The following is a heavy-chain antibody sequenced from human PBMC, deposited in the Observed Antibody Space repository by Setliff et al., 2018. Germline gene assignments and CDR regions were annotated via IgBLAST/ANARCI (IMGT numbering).Heavy chain of an antibody. CDR1: SDSISLYY. CDR2: VYYSGTA. D-gene: IGHD5-12*01. CDR3: ARGGTFRYFDF. J-gene: IGHJ4*02. Sequence: SETLSLTCTVSSDSISLYYWSWIRQPPGKGLEFIGYVYYSGTANYSPSLRSRLTISVDTSKNQFSLKLRSVTAADTAVYYCARGGTFRYFDFWGQGAPVTVSS. V-gene: IGHV4-59*01.